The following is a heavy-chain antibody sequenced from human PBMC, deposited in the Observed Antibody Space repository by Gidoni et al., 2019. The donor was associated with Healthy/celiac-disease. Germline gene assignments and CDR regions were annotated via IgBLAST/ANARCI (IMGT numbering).Heavy chain of an antibody. CDR2: IKQDGSEK. Sequence: EVQLVESGGGLVQPGGSLRLSCAASGFTVSSYWMSWVRQAPGKGLEWVANIKQDGSEKYYVDSVKGRFTISRDNAKNSLYLQMNSLRAEDTAVYYCARRGDIVVVPAPYGMDVWGQGTTVTVSS. D-gene: IGHD2-2*01. V-gene: IGHV3-7*03. CDR1: GFTVSSYW. CDR3: ARRGDIVVVPAPYGMDV. J-gene: IGHJ6*02.